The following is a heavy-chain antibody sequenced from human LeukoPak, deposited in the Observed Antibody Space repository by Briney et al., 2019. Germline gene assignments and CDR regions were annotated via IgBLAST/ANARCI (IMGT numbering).Heavy chain of an antibody. D-gene: IGHD2-15*01. J-gene: IGHJ4*02. Sequence: GGSLRLSCAASGFTFSSYAMSWVRRAPSKGLEWVSAISGSCGSTYYADFVKGRFTISRGNSKNTLYLQMNSLRAEDTAVYYCAKDRTVVVVAGSTDYWGQGTLVTVSS. V-gene: IGHV3-23*01. CDR2: ISGSCGST. CDR3: AKDRTVVVVAGSTDY. CDR1: GFTFSSYA.